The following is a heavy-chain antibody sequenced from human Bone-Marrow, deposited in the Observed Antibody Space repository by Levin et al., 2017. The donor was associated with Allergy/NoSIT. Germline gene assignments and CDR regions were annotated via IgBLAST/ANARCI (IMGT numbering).Heavy chain of an antibody. Sequence: GGSLRLSCAASGFSFSSFGMHWVRQAPGKGLEWVAVIWYDGTNKYHADSVKGRFTISRDNSKNTLYLQMNSLRVEDTAIYYCGSGSEYGTSSGEEFDYWGQGTLVTVSS. CDR1: GFSFSSFG. D-gene: IGHD6-6*01. CDR3: GSGSEYGTSSGEEFDY. J-gene: IGHJ4*02. V-gene: IGHV3-33*03. CDR2: IWYDGTNK.